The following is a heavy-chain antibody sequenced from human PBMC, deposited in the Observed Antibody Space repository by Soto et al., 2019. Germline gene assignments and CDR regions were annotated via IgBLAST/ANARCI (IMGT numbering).Heavy chain of an antibody. CDR1: GGSISSGDYY. CDR2: IYYSGST. D-gene: IGHD3-3*01. CDR3: ARDPAFWSGYWEGGMDV. V-gene: IGHV4-30-4*01. Sequence: KSSETLSLTCTVSGGSISSGDYYWSWIRQPPGKGLEWIGYIYYSGSTYYNPSLKSRVTISVDTSKNQFSLKLSSVTAADTAVYYCARDPAFWSGYWEGGMDVWVQGTTVTVSS. J-gene: IGHJ6*02.